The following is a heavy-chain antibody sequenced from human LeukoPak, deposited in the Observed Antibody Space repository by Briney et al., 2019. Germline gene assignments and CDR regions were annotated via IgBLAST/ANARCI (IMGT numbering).Heavy chain of an antibody. V-gene: IGHV1-8*01. D-gene: IGHD3-10*01. J-gene: IGHJ6*03. CDR3: ARGKARFTMVRGNYYYYMDV. CDR2: MNPNSGNT. Sequence: ASVKVSCKASGYTFTSYDINWVRQATGQGLEWMGWMNPNSGNTGYAQKFQGRVTMTRNTSISTAYMELSSLRSEDTAVYYCARGKARFTMVRGNYYYYMDVWGKGTTVTISS. CDR1: GYTFTSYD.